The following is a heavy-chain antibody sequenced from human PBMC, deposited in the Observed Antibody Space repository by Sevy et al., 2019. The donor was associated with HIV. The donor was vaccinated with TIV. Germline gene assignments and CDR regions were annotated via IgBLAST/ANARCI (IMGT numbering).Heavy chain of an antibody. Sequence: SETLSLTCTVSGGSISSYYWSWIRQPPGKGLEWIGYIYYSGSTNYNPPLKSRVTISVDTSKNQFSLKLSSVTAADTAVYYCARAYYDFWSGHDYYYGMDVWGQGTTVTVSS. V-gene: IGHV4-59*01. CDR1: GGSISSYY. D-gene: IGHD3-3*01. J-gene: IGHJ6*02. CDR3: ARAYYDFWSGHDYYYGMDV. CDR2: IYYSGST.